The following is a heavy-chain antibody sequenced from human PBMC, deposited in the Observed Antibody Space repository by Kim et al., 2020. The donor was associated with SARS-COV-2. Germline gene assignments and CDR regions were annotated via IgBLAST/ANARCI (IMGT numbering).Heavy chain of an antibody. Sequence: GGSLRLSCAASGFTFIGSAMHWVRQASGKGLEWVGRIRSKANSYAKAYAASVKGRITISSDDSKNTAYLQMNRLKTEDTAVYYCTRLGYSSSWWDYYYGMDVWGQGTTVTVS. V-gene: IGHV3-73*01. CDR1: GFTFIGSA. CDR2: IRSKANSYAK. CDR3: TRLGYSSSWWDYYYGMDV. D-gene: IGHD6-13*01. J-gene: IGHJ6*02.